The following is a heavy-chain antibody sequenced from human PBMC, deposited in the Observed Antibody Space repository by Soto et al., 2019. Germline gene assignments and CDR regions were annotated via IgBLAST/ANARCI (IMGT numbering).Heavy chain of an antibody. CDR2: ILQKFDTT. J-gene: IGHJ4*02. CDR1: GGTFTSYG. Sequence: QVQLVQSGAEVKKPGSSVKVSCKASGGTFTSYGISWARQAPGQGLEWLGWILQKFDTTKYAQNFQGRITITADKSTTTVYMEMSSLRSDDTAGYYCARDPRTDGDHGPDIDYWGQGTLVTVS. V-gene: IGHV1-69*06. CDR3: ARDPRTDGDHGPDIDY. D-gene: IGHD4-17*01.